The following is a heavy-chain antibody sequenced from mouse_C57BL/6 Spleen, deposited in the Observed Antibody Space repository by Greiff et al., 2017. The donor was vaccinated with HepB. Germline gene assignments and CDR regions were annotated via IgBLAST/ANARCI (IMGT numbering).Heavy chain of an antibody. J-gene: IGHJ1*03. V-gene: IGHV5-4*01. CDR3: ARDLTEWYFDV. CDR2: ISVGGSYT. CDR1: GFTFSSYA. Sequence: EVKLVESGGGLVKPGGSLKLSCAASGFTFSSYAMSWVRQTPEKRLEWVATISVGGSYTYYPDNVKGRFTISRDNAKNNLYLQMSHLKSEDTAMYYCARDLTEWYFDVWGTGTTVTVSS. D-gene: IGHD4-1*01.